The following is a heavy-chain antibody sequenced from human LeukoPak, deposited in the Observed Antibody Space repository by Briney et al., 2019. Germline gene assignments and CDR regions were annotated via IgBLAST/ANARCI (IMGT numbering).Heavy chain of an antibody. CDR3: ARVIMSSMFYYYMDV. D-gene: IGHD3-3*01. Sequence: SETLSLTCTVSGGSISSYYWSWIRQTPGKGLEWIGYIDSSGTTNYNPSLKSRVTISEDTSKNQFSLKLSSVTAADTAVYYCARVIMSSMFYYYMDVWGKGTTVTVSS. CDR1: GGSISSYY. J-gene: IGHJ6*03. V-gene: IGHV4-59*01. CDR2: IDSSGTT.